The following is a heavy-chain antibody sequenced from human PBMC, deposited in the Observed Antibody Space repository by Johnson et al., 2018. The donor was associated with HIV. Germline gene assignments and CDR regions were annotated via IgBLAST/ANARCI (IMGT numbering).Heavy chain of an antibody. V-gene: IGHV3-30*02. CDR3: ARGGLLWFGHPAD. J-gene: IGHJ3*01. Sequence: QVQLVESGGGVVQPGGSLRLSCAASGFTFNTYGMHWVRQAPGKGLEWVAFIRYDGSNKYYADSVKGRFTISRDNSKNTLYLQMNSLRAEDTAVYYCARGGLLWFGHPADWGQGTMVTVSS. CDR1: GFTFNTYG. CDR2: IRYDGSNK. D-gene: IGHD3-10*01.